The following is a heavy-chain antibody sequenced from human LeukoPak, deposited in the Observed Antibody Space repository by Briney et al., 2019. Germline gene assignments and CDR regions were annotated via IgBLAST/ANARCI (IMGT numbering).Heavy chain of an antibody. V-gene: IGHV4-59*08. Sequence: SETLSLTCTVSGASFSDFYWSWIRQSPGRGLEWIGYVSDSGGTSYNPSLKSRVTLSVDTSKNQFFLNLNSVTAADTAVYYCARGNAYNWRFDFWGQGTLVTVSS. CDR2: VSDSGGT. J-gene: IGHJ4*02. CDR3: ARGNAYNWRFDF. CDR1: GASFSDFY. D-gene: IGHD1-1*01.